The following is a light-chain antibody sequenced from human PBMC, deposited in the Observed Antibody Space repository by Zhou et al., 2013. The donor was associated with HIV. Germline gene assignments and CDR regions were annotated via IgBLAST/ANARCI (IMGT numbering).Light chain of an antibody. Sequence: DIQMAQSPSSLSASVGDRVNITCRASQDVGTWLGWYQQHPGRAPRSLIYAASTLQSGVPSRFSGSGSGTRFHSHHRRPAPSRILVTYYCQQYNTYPRTFGPGDRSWKS. CDR2: AAS. J-gene: IGKJ2*01. CDR1: QDVGTW. V-gene: IGKV1D-16*01. CDR3: QQYNTYPRT.